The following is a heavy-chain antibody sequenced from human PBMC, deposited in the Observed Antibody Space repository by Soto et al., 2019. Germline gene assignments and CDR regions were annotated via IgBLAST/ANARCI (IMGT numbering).Heavy chain of an antibody. D-gene: IGHD2-15*01. V-gene: IGHV4-59*11. CDR3: ARGGWSLDY. CDR1: SGSIISHY. CDR2: IHYTGST. Sequence: SETLSLTCSVSSGSIISHYWSWIRQPPGKGLEWIGYIHYTGSTDYNPSLKSRLTISVDTSKNQFSLKLTSVAAADTAVYYCARGGWSLDYWGQGTLVTVSS. J-gene: IGHJ4*02.